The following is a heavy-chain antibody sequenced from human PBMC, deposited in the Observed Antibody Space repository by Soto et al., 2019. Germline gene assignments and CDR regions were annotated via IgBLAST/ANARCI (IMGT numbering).Heavy chain of an antibody. CDR1: GYTFTSYD. J-gene: IGHJ4*02. CDR3: ARLNDFWSGYFRVADY. CDR2: MNPNSGNT. Sequence: ASVKVSCKASGYTFTSYDINWVRQATGQGLEWMGWMNPNSGNTGYAQKFQGGVTMTRNTSISTAYMELSSLRSEDTAVYYCARLNDFWSGYFRVADYWGQGTLVTVSS. D-gene: IGHD3-3*01. V-gene: IGHV1-8*01.